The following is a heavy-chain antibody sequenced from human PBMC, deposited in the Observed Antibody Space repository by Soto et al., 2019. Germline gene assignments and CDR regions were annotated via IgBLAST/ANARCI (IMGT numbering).Heavy chain of an antibody. D-gene: IGHD1-26*01. J-gene: IGHJ6*02. V-gene: IGHV3-23*01. CDR2: ISGSGGST. Sequence: GGSLRLSCAASGFTFSSYAMSWVRQAPGKGLEWVSAISGSGGSTYYADSVKGRFTISRDNSKNTLYLQMNSLRAEDTAVYYCAKGYSGRYYYYYGMDVWGQGTTVTVSS. CDR1: GFTFSSYA. CDR3: AKGYSGRYYYYYGMDV.